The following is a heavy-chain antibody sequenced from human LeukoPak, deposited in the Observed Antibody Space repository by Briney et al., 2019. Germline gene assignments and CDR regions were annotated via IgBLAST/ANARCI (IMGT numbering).Heavy chain of an antibody. V-gene: IGHV3-30*18. CDR1: GFTFSSYG. CDR3: AKDSGYDYYYYYVMDV. Sequence: GRSLRLSCAASGFTFSSYGMHWVRQAPGKGLEGVAVISYDGSNKYYADSVKGGFTISRDNSKNTLYLQMNSLRAEDTAVYYCAKDSGYDYYYYYVMDVWGQGTTVTVSS. D-gene: IGHD5-12*01. CDR2: ISYDGSNK. J-gene: IGHJ6*02.